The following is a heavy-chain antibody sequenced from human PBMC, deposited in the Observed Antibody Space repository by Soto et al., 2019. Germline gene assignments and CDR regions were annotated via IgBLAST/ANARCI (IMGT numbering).Heavy chain of an antibody. V-gene: IGHV3-30*18. D-gene: IGHD1-7*01. Sequence: QVHLVESGGGVVQPGRSLRLSCVASGFSFRTYAMHWVRQAPGKGLEWVAVISYDGDNEYYGDSVKGRFTVSRDNSKSTLYLQMSSLKHEDTAVYYCVKAHLELRSRYNYYTMDVWGQGTTVTVSS. CDR3: VKAHLELRSRYNYYTMDV. J-gene: IGHJ6*01. CDR2: ISYDGDNE. CDR1: GFSFRTYA.